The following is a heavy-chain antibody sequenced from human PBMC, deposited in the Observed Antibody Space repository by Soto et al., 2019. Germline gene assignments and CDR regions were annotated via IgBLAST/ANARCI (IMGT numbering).Heavy chain of an antibody. V-gene: IGHV5-10-1*01. CDR1: GYSFTSYW. CDR3: ATYGSGSYLGGYYYGMEV. D-gene: IGHD3-10*01. Sequence: GESLKISCKGSGYSFTSYWISWVRQMPGKGLEWMGRIDPSDSYTNYSPSFQGHVTISADKSISTAYLQWSSLKASDTAMYYCATYGSGSYLGGYYYGMEVWGQGTTVTVSS. J-gene: IGHJ6*02. CDR2: IDPSDSYT.